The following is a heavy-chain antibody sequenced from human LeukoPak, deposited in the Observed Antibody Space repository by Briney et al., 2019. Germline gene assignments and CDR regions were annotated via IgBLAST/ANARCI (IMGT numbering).Heavy chain of an antibody. D-gene: IGHD3-10*01. CDR3: AREPRITMVRGVIIGYFDY. CDR1: GGSISSGGYY. J-gene: IGHJ4*02. CDR2: IYYSGST. Sequence: SETLSLTCTVSGGSISSGGYYWSWIRQHPGKGLEWIGYIYYSGSTYYNPSLKSRVTITVDTSKNQFSLKLSSVTAADTAVYYCAREPRITMVRGVIIGYFDYWGQGTLVTVSS. V-gene: IGHV4-31*03.